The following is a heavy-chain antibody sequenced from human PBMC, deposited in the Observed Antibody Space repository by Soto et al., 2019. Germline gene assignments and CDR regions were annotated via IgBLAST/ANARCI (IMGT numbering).Heavy chain of an antibody. CDR2: XNXXSXGX. V-gene: IGHV1-2*02. CDR1: GDTFTGYY. Sequence: ASVKACCKASGDTFTGYYMHSVRQAPGQGLEXMGXXNXXSXGXXXAXXFQGRVTMTRDTSISTAYLEPSRLRSDDTAVYYWARRMGPSIGWLDPWGQGTQVTVSS. CDR3: ARRMGPSIGWLDP. D-gene: IGHD2-15*01. J-gene: IGHJ5*02.